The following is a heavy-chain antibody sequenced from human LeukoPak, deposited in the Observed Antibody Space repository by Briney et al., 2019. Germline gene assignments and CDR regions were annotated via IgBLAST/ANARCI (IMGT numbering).Heavy chain of an antibody. D-gene: IGHD5-24*01. J-gene: IGHJ4*02. CDR3: ARRRDDYRQIDY. CDR2: ISAFTGNT. CDR1: GYTFTSYG. Sequence: ASVKVSCKTSGYTFTSYGISWVRQAPGQGLEWMGWISAFTGNTDYAQKLQGSVTMTTDTTTSTAYMELRSLRSDDTAVYYCARRRDDYRQIDYWGQGTLVTVSS. V-gene: IGHV1-18*01.